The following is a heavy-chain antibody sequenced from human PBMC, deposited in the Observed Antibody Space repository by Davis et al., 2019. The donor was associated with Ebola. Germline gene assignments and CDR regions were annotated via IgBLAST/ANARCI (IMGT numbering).Heavy chain of an antibody. J-gene: IGHJ6*02. Sequence: ASVKVSCKASGYTFSNYGLSWLRHAPGQALDWMDRGSPYNGNTNYLQKHQGRVTLTTDTSTNTAYMELRSLRSDDTAVYYCVRDQLPFLEWPRGVMDVWGQGTTVAVSS. V-gene: IGHV1-18*01. CDR3: VRDQLPFLEWPRGVMDV. CDR1: GYTFSNYG. CDR2: GSPYNGNT. D-gene: IGHD3-3*02.